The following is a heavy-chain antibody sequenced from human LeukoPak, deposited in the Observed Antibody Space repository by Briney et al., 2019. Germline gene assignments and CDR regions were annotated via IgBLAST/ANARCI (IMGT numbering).Heavy chain of an antibody. CDR1: GFSISSGHY. V-gene: IGHV4-38-2*02. CDR3: ARIFIRNGYSSYFDC. Sequence: SETLSLTCTVSGFSISSGHYWGWVRQPPGAGLVWIGSVYQSGTTYYNPSLKSRVTTSVDMSKNQFSLRLRPVTAADTAVYYCARIFIRNGYSSYFDCWGQGTLVTVSS. D-gene: IGHD5-18*01. J-gene: IGHJ4*02. CDR2: VYQSGTT.